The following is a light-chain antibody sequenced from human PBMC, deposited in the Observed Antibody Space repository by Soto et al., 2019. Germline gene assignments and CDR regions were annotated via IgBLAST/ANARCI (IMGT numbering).Light chain of an antibody. CDR1: SSDVGGYNY. J-gene: IGLJ1*01. V-gene: IGLV2-14*01. CDR2: DVS. CDR3: SSYTSSSTLDV. Sequence: QSALPQPASVSGSPGQSITISCTGTSSDVGGYNYVSWYQQHPGKAPKLMIYDVSNRPSGVSNRFSGSKSGNTASLTISGLQAEDEADYYCSSYTSSSTLDVFGTGTNLTVL.